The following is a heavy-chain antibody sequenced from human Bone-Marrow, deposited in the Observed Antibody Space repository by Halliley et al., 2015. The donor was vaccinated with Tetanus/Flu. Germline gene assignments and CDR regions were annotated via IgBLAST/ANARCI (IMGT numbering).Heavy chain of an antibody. V-gene: IGHV1-18*01. CDR1: GYTFSSNG. Sequence: QMQLVQSGAEVKKPGASVKISCKASGYTFSSNGISWVRQAPGQGLEWMGWVSGYNGNTNHAQKFQGRVSLTTDTSTNTAYMELRSLRSDDTAIYYCAGGGGNIGNHGFDSWGQGTLVTVSS. D-gene: IGHD1-26*01. CDR2: VSGYNGNT. CDR3: AGGGGNIGNHGFDS. J-gene: IGHJ4*02.